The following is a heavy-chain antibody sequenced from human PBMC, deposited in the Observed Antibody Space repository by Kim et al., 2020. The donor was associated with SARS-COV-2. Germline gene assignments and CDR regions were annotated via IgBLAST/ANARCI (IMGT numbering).Heavy chain of an antibody. V-gene: IGHV4-59*13. CDR3: ARDVGLGIHDAFDI. D-gene: IGHD7-27*01. CDR2: IYYSGST. J-gene: IGHJ3*02. Sequence: SETLSLTCTVSGGSISSYYWSWIRQPPGKGLEWIGYIYYSGSTNYNPSLKSRVTISVDTSKNQFSLKLSSVTAADTAVYYCARDVGLGIHDAFDIWGQGT. CDR1: GGSISSYY.